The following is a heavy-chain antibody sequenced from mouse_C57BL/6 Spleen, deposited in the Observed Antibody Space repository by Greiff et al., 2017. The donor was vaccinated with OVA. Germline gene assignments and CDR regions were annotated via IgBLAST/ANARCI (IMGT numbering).Heavy chain of an antibody. J-gene: IGHJ3*01. Sequence: QVQLQQSGPELVRPGVSVKISCKGSGYTFTDYAMHWVKQSHAKSLEWIGVISTYYGDASYNQKFKVKATMTVDKSSSTAYMELARLTSEDSAVYYGASSGYDYEGRAWFAYWGQGTLVTVSA. CDR2: ISTYYGDA. V-gene: IGHV1-67*01. CDR3: ASSGYDYEGRAWFAY. CDR1: GYTFTDYA. D-gene: IGHD2-4*01.